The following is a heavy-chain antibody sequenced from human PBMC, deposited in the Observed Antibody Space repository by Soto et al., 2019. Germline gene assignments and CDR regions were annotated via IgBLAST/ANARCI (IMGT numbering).Heavy chain of an antibody. CDR3: ARDRSYYCVDY. Sequence: SETLSLTCPVSGGSISRGGYYWSWIRQLPGKGLEWIGYIYYSGNTYYNPSLRSRVTISVDTSKNQFSLKLTSVTAADTAVYYCARDRSYYCVDYWGQGTLVTVSS. D-gene: IGHD1-26*01. CDR2: IYYSGNT. J-gene: IGHJ4*02. CDR1: GGSISRGGYY. V-gene: IGHV4-31*03.